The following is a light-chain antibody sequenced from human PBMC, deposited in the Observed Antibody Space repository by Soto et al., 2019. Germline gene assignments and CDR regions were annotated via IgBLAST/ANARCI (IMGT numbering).Light chain of an antibody. CDR1: SSDVGGYNY. CDR3: SSYTSSSTPG. V-gene: IGLV2-14*01. CDR2: EVT. Sequence: QSVLTQPASVSGSPGQSITISCTGTSSDVGGYNYVSWYQQHPGKAPKLIIYEVTNRPSGVSNRFSGSKSGNTASLTISGLQAEDEADYYCSSYTSSSTPGFGGGTKVTVL. J-gene: IGLJ2*01.